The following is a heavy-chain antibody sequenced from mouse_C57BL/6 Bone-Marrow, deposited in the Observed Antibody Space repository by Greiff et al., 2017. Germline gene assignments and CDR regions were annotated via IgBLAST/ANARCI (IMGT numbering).Heavy chain of an antibody. CDR3: ARHEDGGHIFTDYFDY. D-gene: IGHD3-3*01. V-gene: IGHV1-62-2*01. Sequence: QVQLKESGAELVKPGASVKLSCKASGYTFTEYTIHWVKQRSGQGLEWIGWFYPGSGSIKYNEKFKDKATLTADKSSSTVYMELSRLTSEDSAVYFCARHEDGGHIFTDYFDYWGQGTTLTVSS. CDR1: GYTFTEYT. CDR2: FYPGSGSI. J-gene: IGHJ2*01.